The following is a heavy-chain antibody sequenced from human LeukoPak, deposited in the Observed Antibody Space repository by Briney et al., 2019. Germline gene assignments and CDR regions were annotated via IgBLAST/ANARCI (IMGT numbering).Heavy chain of an antibody. CDR2: ISASKGNT. D-gene: IGHD3-22*01. V-gene: IGHV1-18*01. Sequence: GASVKVSCKASGYTFTSYAITWVRQAPGQGLEWMGWISASKGNTNYAQKLQGRVTMTTDTSTTTAYMELRSLRSDDTAVYYCARVRLGNTMNFDYWGQGTLVTVSS. CDR1: GYTFTSYA. J-gene: IGHJ4*02. CDR3: ARVRLGNTMNFDY.